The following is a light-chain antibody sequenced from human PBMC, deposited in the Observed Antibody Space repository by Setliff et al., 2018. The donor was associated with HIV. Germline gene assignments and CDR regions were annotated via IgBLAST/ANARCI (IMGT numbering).Light chain of an antibody. CDR3: SSYTSSSTYV. V-gene: IGLV2-14*01. CDR1: SSDVGGYNY. J-gene: IGLJ1*01. Sequence: QSALPQPASVSGSPGQSITISCTGTSSDVGGYNYVSWYQQHPGKAPKFMIYDVSKRPSGVSNRFSGSKSGNTASLTISGLQAEDEADYYCSSYTSSSTYVFGTGTKVNVL. CDR2: DVS.